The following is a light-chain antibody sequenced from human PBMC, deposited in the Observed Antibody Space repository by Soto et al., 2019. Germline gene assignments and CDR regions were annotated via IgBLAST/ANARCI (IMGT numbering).Light chain of an antibody. Sequence: QSALTQSRSVSWSPGQSVTISCTGTSSDVGGYNFVSWYQQYPGKAPKLIIYDVTKRPSGVPDRFSGSKSGNTASLTISGLQTDDEADYYCCSYAGSYTHVFGTGTKVTVL. CDR3: CSYAGSYTHV. V-gene: IGLV2-11*01. J-gene: IGLJ1*01. CDR1: SSDVGGYNF. CDR2: DVT.